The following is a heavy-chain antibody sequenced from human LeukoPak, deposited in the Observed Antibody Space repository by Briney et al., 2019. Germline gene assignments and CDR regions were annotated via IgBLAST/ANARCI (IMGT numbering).Heavy chain of an antibody. D-gene: IGHD3-3*01. CDR1: GYTFTSYG. CDR3: ARDSTYYDFWSGHNWFDP. V-gene: IGHV1-18*01. CDR2: ISAYNGNT. Sequence: ASVKVSCKASGYTFTSYGISWVRQAPGQGLEWMGWISAYNGNTNYAQKLQARVTMTTDTSTSTAYMELRSLRSDDTAVYYCARDSTYYDFWSGHNWFDPWGQGTLVTVSS. J-gene: IGHJ5*02.